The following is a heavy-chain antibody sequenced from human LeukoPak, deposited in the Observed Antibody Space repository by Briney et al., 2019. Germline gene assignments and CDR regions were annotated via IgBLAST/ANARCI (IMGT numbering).Heavy chain of an antibody. Sequence: GGSLRLSCAVSGFTVSSYGMHWVRQAPGKGLEWVAFVRFDGGYGYYADSVKGRFTISRDNSKNTLHLQMNSLRAEDTAVYYCAKYPDTTGYPNYFDYWGQGTLVTVSS. V-gene: IGHV3-30*02. CDR1: GFTVSSYG. D-gene: IGHD3-22*01. CDR2: VRFDGGYG. CDR3: AKYPDTTGYPNYFDY. J-gene: IGHJ4*01.